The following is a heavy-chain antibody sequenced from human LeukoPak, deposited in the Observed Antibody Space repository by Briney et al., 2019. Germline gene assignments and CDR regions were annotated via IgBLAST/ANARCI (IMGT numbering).Heavy chain of an antibody. CDR2: INRGGGGT. Sequence: PGGCLRLSCAASGFTFTTFTMNWVRQAPGKGLEWVSAINRGGGGTYYADFVKGRFTISRDNSENTLYLQMNSLRAEDTATYYCAKGTERYREASSFDSWGQGTQVTVSS. D-gene: IGHD6-19*01. V-gene: IGHV3-23*01. CDR3: AKGTERYREASSFDS. J-gene: IGHJ4*02. CDR1: GFTFTTFT.